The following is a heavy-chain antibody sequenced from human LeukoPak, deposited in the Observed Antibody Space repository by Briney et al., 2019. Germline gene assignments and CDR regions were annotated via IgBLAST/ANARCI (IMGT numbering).Heavy chain of an antibody. D-gene: IGHD3-3*01. V-gene: IGHV4-4*07. CDR2: IYTSGST. J-gene: IGHJ6*02. CDR3: ARDLTPLEWFSTGYGMDV. CDR1: GGSISSYY. Sequence: SETLSLTCTVSGGSISSYYWSWIRQPAGKGLEWIGRIYTSGSTNYNPSLKSRVTMSVDTSKNQFSLKLSSVTAADTAVYYCARDLTPLEWFSTGYGMDVWGQGTTVTVSS.